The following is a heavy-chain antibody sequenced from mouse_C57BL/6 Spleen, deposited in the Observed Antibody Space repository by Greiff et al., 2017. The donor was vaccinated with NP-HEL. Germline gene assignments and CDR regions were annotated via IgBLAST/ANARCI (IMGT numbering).Heavy chain of an antibody. Sequence: EVQVVESGGGLVQSERSLRLSCATSGFTFSDFYMEWVRQAPGKGLEWIAASRNKANDYTTEYSASVKGRFIVSRDTSQSILYLQMNALRAEDTAIYYCARDATAYWGQGTLVTVSA. CDR1: GFTFSDFY. CDR3: ARDATAY. J-gene: IGHJ3*01. V-gene: IGHV7-1*01. CDR2: SRNKANDYTT.